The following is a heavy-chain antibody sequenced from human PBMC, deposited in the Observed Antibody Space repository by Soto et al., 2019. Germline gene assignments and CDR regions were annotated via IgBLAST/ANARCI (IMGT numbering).Heavy chain of an antibody. CDR3: ASRVVAATRSDAFDI. V-gene: IGHV3-33*08. CDR1: GFTFSSYG. Sequence: PGGSLRLSCAASGFTFSSYGMHWVRQAPGKGLEWVAVIWYDGSNKYYADSVKGRFTISRDNSKNTLYLQMNSLRAEDTAVYYCASRVVAATRSDAFDIWGQGTMVTVSS. CDR2: IWYDGSNK. D-gene: IGHD2-15*01. J-gene: IGHJ3*02.